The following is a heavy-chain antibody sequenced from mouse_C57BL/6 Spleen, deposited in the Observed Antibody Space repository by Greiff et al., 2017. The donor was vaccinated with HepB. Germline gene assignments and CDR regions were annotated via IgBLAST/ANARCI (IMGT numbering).Heavy chain of an antibody. CDR2: INPNNGGT. V-gene: IGHV1-22*01. J-gene: IGHJ2*01. D-gene: IGHD1-1*01. Sequence: EVKLQESGPELVKPGASVKMSCKASGYTFTDYNMHWVKQSHGKSLEWIGYINPNNGGTSYNQKFKGKATLTVNKSSSTAYMELRSLTSEDSAVYYCARDYYGDYFDYWGKGTTLTVAS. CDR1: GYTFTDYN. CDR3: ARDYYGDYFDY.